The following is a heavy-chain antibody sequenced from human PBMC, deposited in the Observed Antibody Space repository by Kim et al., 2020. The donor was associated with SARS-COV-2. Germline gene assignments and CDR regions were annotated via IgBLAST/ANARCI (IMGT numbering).Heavy chain of an antibody. CDR1: GFIFTNFG. CDR3: ARLATG. D-gene: IGHD5-12*01. CDR2: ISSDGSRD. V-gene: IGHV3-30*04. Sequence: GGSLRLSCTASGFIFTNFGLHWVRQAPGKGLEWVAAISSDGSRDYYADSVKGRFTISRDNPKSTIYLQMNSLRDVDTAVYYCARLATGWGQGTLVTVSS. J-gene: IGHJ4*02.